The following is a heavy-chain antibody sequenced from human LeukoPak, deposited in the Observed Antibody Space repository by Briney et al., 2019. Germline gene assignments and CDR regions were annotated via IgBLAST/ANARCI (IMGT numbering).Heavy chain of an antibody. J-gene: IGHJ5*02. V-gene: IGHV1-69*04. D-gene: IGHD5-12*01. CDR1: GGTFSSYA. CDR3: ARSVDIVATGDKYNWFDP. Sequence: GASVKVSCKASGGTFSSYAISWVRQAPGQGLEWMGRIIPILGIANYAQKFQGRVTITADKSTSTAYMELSSLRSEDTAVYYCARSVDIVATGDKYNWFDPWGQGTLVTVSS. CDR2: IIPILGIA.